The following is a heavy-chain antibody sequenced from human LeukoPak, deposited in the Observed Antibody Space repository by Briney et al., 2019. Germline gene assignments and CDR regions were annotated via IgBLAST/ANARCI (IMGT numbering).Heavy chain of an antibody. CDR3: ARDTETTHLDY. Sequence: GGSLRLSCAASGFTFSSYSMNWVRQAPGKGLEWLSYISGSSSTKYYADSLKGRFTISRDNAKNSLYLEMSSLRAEDTAVYYCARDTETTHLDYWGQGTLVTVSS. V-gene: IGHV3-48*01. J-gene: IGHJ4*02. D-gene: IGHD1-7*01. CDR2: ISGSSSTK. CDR1: GFTFSSYS.